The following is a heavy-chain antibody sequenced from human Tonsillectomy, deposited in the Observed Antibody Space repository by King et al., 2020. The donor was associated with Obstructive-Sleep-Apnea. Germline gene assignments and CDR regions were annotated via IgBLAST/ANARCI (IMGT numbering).Heavy chain of an antibody. CDR3: AREARFGDSDHSAMDV. D-gene: IGHD3-10*01. CDR1: GYTFNAYY. J-gene: IGHJ6*02. CDR2: INPNSGDT. Sequence: VQLVESGAEMKKPGASVKVSCTASGYTFNAYYIHWVRQAPGHGLEWLGRINPNSGDTSYPGNFQGRVTLTRETSISTAYMELRSLTSDAAVVYYCAREARFGDSDHSAMDVWGQGTTVTVSS. V-gene: IGHV1-2*05.